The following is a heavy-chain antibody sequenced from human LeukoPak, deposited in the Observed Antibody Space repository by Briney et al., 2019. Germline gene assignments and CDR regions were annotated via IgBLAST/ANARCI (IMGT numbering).Heavy chain of an antibody. CDR1: GYTFTGYY. CDR2: INPNSGGT. Sequence: GASVKVSCKASGYTFTGYYIHWVRQAPGQGLEWMGWINPNSGGTNYAQKFQGRVTMTRDTSISTAYMDLTRLRSDDTAVFYCARAPLGGPLRFFDDWGQGTLVTVSS. V-gene: IGHV1-2*02. J-gene: IGHJ5*02. D-gene: IGHD3-3*01. CDR3: ARAPLGGPLRFFDD.